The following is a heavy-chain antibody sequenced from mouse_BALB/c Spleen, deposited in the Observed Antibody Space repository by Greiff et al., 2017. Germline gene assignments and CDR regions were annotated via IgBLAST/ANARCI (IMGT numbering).Heavy chain of an antibody. D-gene: IGHD2-10*01. J-gene: IGHJ4*01. Sequence: EVQLVESGGGLVQPGGSRKLSCAASGFTFSSFGMHWVRQAPEKGLEWVAYISSGSSTIYYADTVKGRFTISRDNPKNTLFLQMTSLRSEDTAMYYCAREAYYGNYGGAMDYWGQGTSVTVSS. V-gene: IGHV5-17*02. CDR2: ISSGSSTI. CDR1: GFTFSSFG. CDR3: AREAYYGNYGGAMDY.